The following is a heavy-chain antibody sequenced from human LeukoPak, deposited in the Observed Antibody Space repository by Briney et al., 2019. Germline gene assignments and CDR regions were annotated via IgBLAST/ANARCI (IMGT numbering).Heavy chain of an antibody. J-gene: IGHJ4*02. D-gene: IGHD6-25*01. Sequence: SETLSLTRTVSGGSISSYYWSWIRQPPGKGLEWIADIYYSGRTNYNPSLKSRVTISVDTSKNQFSLKLSSVTAADTAVYYCAREGQRGDLLTFDYWGQGTLVTVSS. CDR2: IYYSGRT. CDR1: GGSISSYY. CDR3: AREGQRGDLLTFDY. V-gene: IGHV4-59*12.